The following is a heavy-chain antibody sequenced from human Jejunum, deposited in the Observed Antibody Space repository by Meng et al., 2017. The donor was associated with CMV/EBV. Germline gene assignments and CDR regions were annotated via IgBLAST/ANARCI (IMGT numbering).Heavy chain of an antibody. D-gene: IGHD2-21*01. V-gene: IGHV3-7*01. CDR1: GFTFSSYW. CDR2: IKQDGGER. CDR3: ARQKCGGDCDMDV. Sequence: SGFTFSSYWMNWVRQVPGKGLEWVANIKQDGGERNYVESVKGRLTFSRNNARNSLFLQMDGLRAEDTAVYYCARQKCGGDCDMDVWGQGTTVTVSS. J-gene: IGHJ6*02.